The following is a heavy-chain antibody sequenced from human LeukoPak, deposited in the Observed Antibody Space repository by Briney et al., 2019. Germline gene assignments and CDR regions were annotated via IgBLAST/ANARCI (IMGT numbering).Heavy chain of an antibody. J-gene: IGHJ3*02. CDR1: GLIFSSYG. V-gene: IGHV3-33*08. CDR3: ASMTTVTLDDAFDI. D-gene: IGHD4-17*01. CDR2: IWYDGSKR. Sequence: GGSLRLSCAASGLIFSSYGMQWVRQATGKGLEWVALIWYDGSKRSYADSVKGRFTISRDNSKNTLYLQMNSLRVEDTAVYYCASMTTVTLDDAFDIWGQGTMVTVSS.